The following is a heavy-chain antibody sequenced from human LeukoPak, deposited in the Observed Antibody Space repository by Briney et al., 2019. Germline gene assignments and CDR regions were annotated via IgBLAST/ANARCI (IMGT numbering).Heavy chain of an antibody. J-gene: IGHJ5*02. CDR2: ISGSSNYI. CDR1: GFTFSSST. D-gene: IGHD4/OR15-4a*01. V-gene: IGHV3-21*01. Sequence: KSGGSLRLSCAASGFTFSSSTMNWVRQAPGKGLEWVSSISGSSNYIYYADSVKGRFTIPRDNAKNSLYLQMNSLRVEDTAVYYCVRIPNSANFPNWFDPWGQGTLVTVSS. CDR3: VRIPNSANFPNWFDP.